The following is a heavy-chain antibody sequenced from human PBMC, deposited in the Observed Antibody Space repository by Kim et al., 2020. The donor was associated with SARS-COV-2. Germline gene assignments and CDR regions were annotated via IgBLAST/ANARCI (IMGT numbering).Heavy chain of an antibody. CDR1: GYSFTSYW. CDR3: ARHTSVGSSWYGGAFDI. CDR2: IDPSDSYT. V-gene: IGHV5-10-1*01. D-gene: IGHD6-13*01. J-gene: IGHJ3*02. Sequence: GASLKISCKGSGYSFTSYWISWVRQMPGKGLEWMGRIDPSDSYTNYSPSFQGHVTISADKSISTAYLQWSSLKASDTAMYYCARHTSVGSSWYGGAFDIWGQGTMVTVSS.